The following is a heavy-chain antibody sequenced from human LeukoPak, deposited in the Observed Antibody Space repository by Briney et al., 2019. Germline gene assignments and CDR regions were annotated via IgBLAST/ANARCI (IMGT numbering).Heavy chain of an antibody. V-gene: IGHV1-69*05. Sequence: SVKVSCKASGGTFSSYAISWVRQAPGQGLEWMGGIIPIFGTANYAQKFQGRVTITTDESTSTAYMELSSLRSKDTAVYYCARAHIAPKTAVAFDIWGQGTMVTVSS. CDR1: GGTFSSYA. CDR2: IIPIFGTA. D-gene: IGHD6-13*01. CDR3: ARAHIAPKTAVAFDI. J-gene: IGHJ3*02.